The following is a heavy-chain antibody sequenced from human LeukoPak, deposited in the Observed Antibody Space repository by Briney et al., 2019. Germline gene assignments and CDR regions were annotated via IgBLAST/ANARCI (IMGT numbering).Heavy chain of an antibody. CDR2: FYYNENT. D-gene: IGHD2-15*01. CDR3: ASGVGYCSSGSCYRDVGGYY. J-gene: IGHJ4*02. Sequence: PSQTLSLTCTVSGGSISSGGYYWSWIRQHPGQGLECIGYFYYNENTYYNPSLKSRVTISVDTSKNQFSLKLSSVTAADTAVYYCASGVGYCSSGSCYRDVGGYYWGQGTLVTVSS. V-gene: IGHV4-31*03. CDR1: GGSISSGGYY.